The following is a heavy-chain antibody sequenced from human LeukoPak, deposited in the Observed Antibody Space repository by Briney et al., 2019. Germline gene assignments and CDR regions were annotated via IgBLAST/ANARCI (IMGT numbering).Heavy chain of an antibody. CDR3: ARGLGESNGVSTRLYYFDY. CDR1: GGTFSSYA. J-gene: IGHJ4*02. D-gene: IGHD2-8*01. CDR2: IIPIFGTA. Sequence: ASVKVSCKASGGTFSSYAISWVRQAPGQGLEWMGGIIPIFGTANYAQKFQGRVTITTDESTSTAYMELSSLRSEDTAVYYCARGLGESNGVSTRLYYFDYWAREPWSPSPQ. V-gene: IGHV1-69*05.